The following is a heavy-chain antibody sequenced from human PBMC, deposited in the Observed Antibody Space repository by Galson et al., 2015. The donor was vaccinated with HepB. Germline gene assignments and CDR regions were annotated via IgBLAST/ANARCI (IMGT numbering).Heavy chain of an antibody. D-gene: IGHD1-26*01. V-gene: IGHV3-7*03. CDR1: GFTFSSYW. CDR2: IKQDGSEK. CDR3: ARERWELHLIDAFDI. Sequence: SLRLSCAASGFTFSSYWMSWVRQAPGKGLEWVANIKQDGSEKYYVDSVKGRFTISRDNAKNSLYLQMNSLRAEDTAVYYCARERWELHLIDAFDIWGQGTMVTVSS. J-gene: IGHJ3*02.